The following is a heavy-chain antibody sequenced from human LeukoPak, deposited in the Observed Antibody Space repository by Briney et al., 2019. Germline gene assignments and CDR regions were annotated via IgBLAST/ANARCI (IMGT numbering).Heavy chain of an antibody. Sequence: SETLSLTCTVSGVSISSTRYYWGWIRQPPGKGREWIGTIFYVGSTYYNPSLKTRVTVAVDTSHNQFSLKLTSVPAADTAFYYCARHSVTAMRFGFDSWGQGTLVPVPS. V-gene: IGHV4-39*01. D-gene: IGHD2-21*02. CDR3: ARHSVTAMRFGFDS. CDR1: GVSISSTRYY. J-gene: IGHJ4*02. CDR2: IFYVGST.